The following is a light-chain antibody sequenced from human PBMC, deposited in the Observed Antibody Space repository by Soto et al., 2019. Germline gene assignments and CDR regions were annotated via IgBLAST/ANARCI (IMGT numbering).Light chain of an antibody. J-gene: IGLJ1*01. CDR2: EVS. CDR3: SSYTSSRAYV. Sequence: QSVLTQPASVSGSPGQSITISCTGTSSDVGGYNYVSWYQQQSGKAPKLMIHEVSNRPSGVSNRFSGSKSGNTASVTISGLQAEDEADYYCSSYTSSRAYVFGIGTKVT. CDR1: SSDVGGYNY. V-gene: IGLV2-14*01.